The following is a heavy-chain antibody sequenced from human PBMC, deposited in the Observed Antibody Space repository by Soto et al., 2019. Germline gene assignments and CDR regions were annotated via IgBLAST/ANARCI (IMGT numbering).Heavy chain of an antibody. D-gene: IGHD2-15*01. V-gene: IGHV3-15*01. Sequence: GGSLRLSCAASGFTFSNAWMSWVRQAPGKGLEWVGRIKSKTDGGTTDYAAPVKGRFTISRDDSKNTLYLQMNSLKTEDTAVYYCTTVRVKVVVAANDVWGQGTLVTVSS. CDR3: TTVRVKVVVAANDV. CDR2: IKSKTDGGTT. J-gene: IGHJ4*02. CDR1: GFTFSNAW.